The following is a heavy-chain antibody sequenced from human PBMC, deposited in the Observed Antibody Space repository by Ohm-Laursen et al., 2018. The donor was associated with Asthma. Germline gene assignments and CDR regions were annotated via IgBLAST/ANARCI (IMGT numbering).Heavy chain of an antibody. Sequence: SLRLSCAASGFTFSSYGMHWVRQAPGKGLEWVAVISYDGSNKYYADSVKGRFTISRDNSKNTLYLQMNSLRDEDTALYYCAKALVGAPLYYHYYDMDVWGQGTTVTVSS. V-gene: IGHV3-30*18. CDR1: GFTFSSYG. J-gene: IGHJ6*02. D-gene: IGHD1-26*01. CDR3: AKALVGAPLYYHYYDMDV. CDR2: ISYDGSNK.